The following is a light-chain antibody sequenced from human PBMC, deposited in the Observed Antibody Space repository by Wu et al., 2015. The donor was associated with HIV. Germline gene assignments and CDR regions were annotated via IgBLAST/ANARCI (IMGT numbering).Light chain of an antibody. CDR1: QNVKRY. CDR2: DAS. V-gene: IGKV3D-15*01. J-gene: IGKJ4*01. CDR3: QQYNNWPLT. Sequence: IVLTQSPATLSLSPGDRATLSCRASQNVKRYLAWYQQKRGQPPRLLIYDASTRAAGIPARFSGSGSGTEFTLAISSLQSEDFAVYSCQQYNNWPLTFGGGTKVEI.